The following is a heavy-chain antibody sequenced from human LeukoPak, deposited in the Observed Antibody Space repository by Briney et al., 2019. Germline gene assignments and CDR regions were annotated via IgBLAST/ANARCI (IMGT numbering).Heavy chain of an antibody. CDR3: TTGARSHGYLFDR. V-gene: IGHV3-48*03. J-gene: IGHJ4*02. CDR2: ISSSGSTI. CDR1: GFTFSSYE. D-gene: IGHD5-18*01. Sequence: PGGSLRLSCAASGFTFSSYEMNWVRQAPGKGLEWVSYISSSGSTIYYADSVKGRFTISRDNAKNSLYLQMNGLRTEDTAVYYCTTGARSHGYLFDRWGQGTLVTVSS.